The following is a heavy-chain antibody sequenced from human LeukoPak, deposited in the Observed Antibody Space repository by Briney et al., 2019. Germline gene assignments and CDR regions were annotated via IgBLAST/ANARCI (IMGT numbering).Heavy chain of an antibody. V-gene: IGHV3-30-3*01. CDR1: GFTFSSYA. CDR3: ARDFHITMVRGVISSVFDY. J-gene: IGHJ4*02. Sequence: PGGSLRLSCAASGFTFSSYAMHWVRQAPGKGLEWVAVISYDGSNKYYADSVKGRFTISRDNSKNTLYLQMNSLRAEDTAVYYCARDFHITMVRGVISSVFDYWGQGTLVTVSS. D-gene: IGHD3-10*01. CDR2: ISYDGSNK.